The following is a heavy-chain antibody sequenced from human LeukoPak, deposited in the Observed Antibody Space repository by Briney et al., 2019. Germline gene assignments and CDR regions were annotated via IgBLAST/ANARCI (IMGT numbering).Heavy chain of an antibody. CDR3: ATVGIAAAGNDDY. CDR2: IIPILGIA. Sequence: SVKVSCKASGGTFSSYAISWVRQAPGQGLEWMGRIIPILGIANYVQKFQGRVTITADKSTSTAYMELSSLRSEDTAVYYCATVGIAAAGNDDYWGQGTLVTVSS. V-gene: IGHV1-69*04. J-gene: IGHJ4*02. D-gene: IGHD6-13*01. CDR1: GGTFSSYA.